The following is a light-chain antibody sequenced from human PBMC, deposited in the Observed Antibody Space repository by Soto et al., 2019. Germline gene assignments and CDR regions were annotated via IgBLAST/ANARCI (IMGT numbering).Light chain of an antibody. CDR3: HQYGSQPPGT. Sequence: ENVVTQSPGILSLSPGEIATLSCRASQSVSSSYLAWYQQKPGQAPSLLIYDASTSATCIPDRVSGSGSGADFSLTISRLEHEDFAGYYCHQYGSQPPGTFGPGTKVEIK. CDR1: QSVSSSY. J-gene: IGKJ1*01. V-gene: IGKV3-20*01. CDR2: DAS.